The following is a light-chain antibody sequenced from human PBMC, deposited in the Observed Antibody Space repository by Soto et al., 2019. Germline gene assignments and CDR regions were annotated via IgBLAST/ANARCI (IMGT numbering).Light chain of an antibody. CDR2: GAS. V-gene: IGKV3-20*01. Sequence: DIVLTQSPGTLSLSPGERVTLSCRSSQSISSNSLAWYQQKPGQAPRLLIYGASSRATGIPDRFSGSGSGTDFTLTISRLEPEDVAVYYCQQYGGSPWTFGQGTKVDIK. CDR3: QQYGGSPWT. J-gene: IGKJ1*01. CDR1: QSISSNS.